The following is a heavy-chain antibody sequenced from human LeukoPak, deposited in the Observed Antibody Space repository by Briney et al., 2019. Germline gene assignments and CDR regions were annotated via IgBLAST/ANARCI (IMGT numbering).Heavy chain of an antibody. CDR3: ARDWGGENDY. CDR2: IKQDGSEK. CDR1: GFAFSRYW. Sequence: GGSLRLSCAASGFAFSRYWMTWVRQAPGKGLEWVANIKQDGSEKYYVDSVKGRFTISRDNAKNSLYLQMNSLRDEDTAVYYCARDWGGENDYWGQGTLVTVSS. D-gene: IGHD3-10*01. J-gene: IGHJ4*02. V-gene: IGHV3-7*01.